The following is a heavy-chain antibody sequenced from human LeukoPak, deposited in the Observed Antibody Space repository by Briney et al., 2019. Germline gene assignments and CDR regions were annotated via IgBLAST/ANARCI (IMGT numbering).Heavy chain of an antibody. V-gene: IGHV3-7*05. D-gene: IGHD1/OR15-1a*01. CDR2: IKQDGSEK. CDR3: ARVNKSYYYYGMDV. J-gene: IGHJ6*02. Sequence: GGSLILSCAASGFTFSSYAMHWVRQAPGKGLEWVADIKQDGSEKYYVDSVKGRFTISRDNAKNALYLQMNSLRAEDRAVYYCARVNKSYYYYGMDVWGQGTTVTVSS. CDR1: GFTFSSYA.